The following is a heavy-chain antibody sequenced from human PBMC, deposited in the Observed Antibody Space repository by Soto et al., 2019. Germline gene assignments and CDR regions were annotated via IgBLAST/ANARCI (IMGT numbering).Heavy chain of an antibody. CDR2: IYYSGST. J-gene: IGHJ4*02. CDR3: ARRHRITTFGVVTQDY. Sequence: QLQLQESGPGLVKPSETLSLTCTVSGGSISSSSYYWGWIRQPPGKGLEWIGSIYYSGSTYYNPSFKSRVTISVDTSKNQFSLKLSSVTAADTAVYYCARRHRITTFGVVTQDYWGQGTLVTVSS. D-gene: IGHD3-3*01. V-gene: IGHV4-39*01. CDR1: GGSISSSSYY.